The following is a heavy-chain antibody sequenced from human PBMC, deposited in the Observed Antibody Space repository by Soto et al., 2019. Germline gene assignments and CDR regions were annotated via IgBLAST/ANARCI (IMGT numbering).Heavy chain of an antibody. J-gene: IGHJ6*02. D-gene: IGHD6-19*01. CDR3: ASMIAVAGTPYYYGMDV. V-gene: IGHV3-30*03. CDR2: ISYDGSNK. Sequence: GGSLRLSCAASGFTFSSYGMHWVRQAPGKGLEWVAVISYDGSNKYYADSVKGRFTISRDNSKNTLYLQMNSLRAEDTAVYYCASMIAVAGTPYYYGMDVWGQGTTVTVSS. CDR1: GFTFSSYG.